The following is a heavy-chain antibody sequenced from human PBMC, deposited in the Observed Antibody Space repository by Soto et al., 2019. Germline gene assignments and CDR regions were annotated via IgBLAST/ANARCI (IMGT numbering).Heavy chain of an antibody. CDR2: IYWDDDK. J-gene: IGHJ4*02. CDR3: AHSELRQFHFDY. D-gene: IGHD1-7*01. Sequence: QITLKESGPPLVKPTQTLTLTCTFSGFSLSTSGVGVGWIRQPPGKALEWLALIYWDDDKRYSPSLKSRLTITRDTSKNQVVLTMTNMHPVDTATYSSAHSELRQFHFDYWGEGTLVPVSS. CDR1: GFSLSTSGVG. V-gene: IGHV2-5*02.